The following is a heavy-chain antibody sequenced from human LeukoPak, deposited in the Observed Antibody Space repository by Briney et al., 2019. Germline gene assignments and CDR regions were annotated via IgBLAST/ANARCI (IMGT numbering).Heavy chain of an antibody. V-gene: IGHV1-2*02. CDR3: ARVSSSSGGGSDAFDI. D-gene: IGHD6-6*01. J-gene: IGHJ3*02. CDR1: GYTFTGYY. Sequence: ASVKVSCKASGYTFTGYYMHWVRQAPGQGPEWMGWINPNSGGTNYAQKFQGRVTMTRDTSISTAYMELSRLRSDDTAVYYCARVSSSSGGGSDAFDIWGQGTMVTVSS. CDR2: INPNSGGT.